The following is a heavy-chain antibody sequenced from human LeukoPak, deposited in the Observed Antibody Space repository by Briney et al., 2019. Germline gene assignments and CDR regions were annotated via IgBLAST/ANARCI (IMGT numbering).Heavy chain of an antibody. CDR2: INHSGST. Sequence: PSETLSLTCTVSGGSISSSSYYWGWIRQPPGKGLEWIGKINHSGSTNYNPSLKSRVTISVDTSKNQLSLKLSSVTAADTAVYYCSSGWYLIWGQGTLVTVSS. D-gene: IGHD6-19*01. V-gene: IGHV4-39*07. CDR1: GGSISSSSYY. J-gene: IGHJ4*02. CDR3: SSGWYLI.